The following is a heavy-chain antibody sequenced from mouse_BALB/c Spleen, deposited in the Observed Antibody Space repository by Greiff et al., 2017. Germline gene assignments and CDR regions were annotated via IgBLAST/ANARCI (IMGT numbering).Heavy chain of an antibody. J-gene: IGHJ1*01. CDR1: GYAFTNYL. CDR3: ARGGYDGYYGYFDV. CDR2: INPGSGGT. Sequence: QVQLQQSGAELVRPGTSVKVSCKASGYAFTNYLIEWVKQRPGQGLEWIGVINPGSGGTNYNEKFKGKATLTADKSSSTAYMQLSSLTSDDSAVYFCARGGYDGYYGYFDVWGAGTTVTVSS. D-gene: IGHD2-3*01. V-gene: IGHV1-54*01.